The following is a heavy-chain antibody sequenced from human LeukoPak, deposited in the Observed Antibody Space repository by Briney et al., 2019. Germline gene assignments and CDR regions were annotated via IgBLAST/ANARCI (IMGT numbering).Heavy chain of an antibody. D-gene: IGHD3-10*01. CDR3: ARPPPGQGFDY. CDR1: GFTFRSYW. Sequence: GGPLRLSCVVSGFTFRSYWMHWVRQAPEKGLLWVSRINTDGSIITYADSVKGRFTISRDNAKNTLYLEMNSLTAADTGVYYCARPPPGQGFDYWGQGTLVTVSS. CDR2: INTDGSII. V-gene: IGHV3-74*03. J-gene: IGHJ4*02.